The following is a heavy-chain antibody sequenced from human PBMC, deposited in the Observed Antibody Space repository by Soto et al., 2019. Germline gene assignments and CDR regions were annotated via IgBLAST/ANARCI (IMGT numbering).Heavy chain of an antibody. CDR1: GFTFSSYA. D-gene: IGHD1-26*01. Sequence: GGSLRLSCAASGFTFSSYAMHRVRQAPGKGLEWVAVISYDGSNKYYADSVKGRFTISRDNSKNTLYLQMNSLRAEDTAVYYCARDKPPPDSGSFDYWGQGTLVTVSS. J-gene: IGHJ4*02. CDR3: ARDKPPPDSGSFDY. V-gene: IGHV3-30-3*01. CDR2: ISYDGSNK.